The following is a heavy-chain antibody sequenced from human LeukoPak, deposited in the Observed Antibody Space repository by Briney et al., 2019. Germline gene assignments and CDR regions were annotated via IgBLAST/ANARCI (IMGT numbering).Heavy chain of an antibody. V-gene: IGHV4-59*07. CDR2: IHDSRTT. CDR3: ARLWDYYFDY. Sequence: SDTLSLTCTVSGGSISGDYWSWIRQPPGKGLEWIAWIHDSRTTNYNPSLRSRVTISVDTSKNQFSLKLNSVTAADTAVYYCARLWDYYFDYWGQGTLVTVSS. J-gene: IGHJ4*02. CDR1: GGSISGDY. D-gene: IGHD3-10*01.